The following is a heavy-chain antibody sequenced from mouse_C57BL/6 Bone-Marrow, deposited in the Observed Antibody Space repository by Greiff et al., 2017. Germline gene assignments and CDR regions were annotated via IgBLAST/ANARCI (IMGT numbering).Heavy chain of an antibody. D-gene: IGHD1-1*01. J-gene: IGHJ3*01. CDR2: LYPGDGDT. V-gene: IGHV1-80*01. CDR1: GYAFSSYW. Sequence: QVQLKQSGAELVKPGASVKISCKASGYAFSSYWMNWVKQRPGKGLEWIGQLYPGDGDTNYNGKFKGKATLTADKSSSTAYMQLSSLTSEDSAVYFCARSYYGSIPFAYWGQGTLVTVSA. CDR3: ARSYYGSIPFAY.